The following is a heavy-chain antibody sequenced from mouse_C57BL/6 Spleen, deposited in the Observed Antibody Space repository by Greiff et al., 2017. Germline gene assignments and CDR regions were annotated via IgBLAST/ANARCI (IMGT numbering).Heavy chain of an antibody. CDR1: GYAFSSSW. J-gene: IGHJ1*03. Sequence: VQLQQSGPELVKPGASVKISCKASGYAFSSSWMNWVKQRPGKGLEWIGRIYPGDGDTNYTGKFKGKATLTADKSSSTDYMQLSSLTSKDSAVYFCARLKTIYYDYGGYFDVWGTGTTVTVSS. CDR3: ARLKTIYYDYGGYFDV. V-gene: IGHV1-82*01. D-gene: IGHD2-4*01. CDR2: IYPGDGDT.